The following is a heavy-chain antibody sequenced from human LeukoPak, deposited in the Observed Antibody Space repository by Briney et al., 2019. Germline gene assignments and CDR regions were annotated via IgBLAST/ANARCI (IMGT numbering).Heavy chain of an antibody. CDR3: ARDKESGGSCCYNWFDP. V-gene: IGHV1-18*01. J-gene: IGHJ5*02. D-gene: IGHD2-15*01. CDR1: GYTFTSYD. CDR2: ISTYNGNT. Sequence: GASVKLSCKASGYTFTSYDINWVRQAPGQGLEWMGCISTYNGNTNYAQELQGRVTMTTDTSTSTAYMELRSLRSDDTAVYYCARDKESGGSCCYNWFDPWGRGTLVTVSS.